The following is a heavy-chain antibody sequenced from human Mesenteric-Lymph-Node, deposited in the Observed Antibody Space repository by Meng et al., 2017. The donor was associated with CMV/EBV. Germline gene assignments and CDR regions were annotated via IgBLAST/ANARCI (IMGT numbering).Heavy chain of an antibody. V-gene: IGHV4-34*01. CDR1: GGSFRGYY. J-gene: IGHJ4*02. CDR3: ARHQRWLKSEGGFNY. Sequence: QVQLQRWGPGLLKPSETLSLTCAVYGGSFRGYYWSWIRQPPGKGLEWIGEINHSGSTNYNPSLKSRVTISVDTSKNQFSLKLSSVTAADTAVYYCARHQRWLKSEGGFNYWGQGTLVTVSS. CDR2: INHSGST. D-gene: IGHD4-23*01.